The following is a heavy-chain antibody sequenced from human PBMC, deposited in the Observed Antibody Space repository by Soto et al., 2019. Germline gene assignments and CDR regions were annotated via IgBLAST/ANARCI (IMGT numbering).Heavy chain of an antibody. V-gene: IGHV1-18*01. D-gene: IGHD4-17*01. Sequence: GASVKVSCKASGYTFSTFGISWVRQAPGQGLEWLGWISTENGDTNYVRNLQDRITMTTDTSTNTAYMELRSLRSDDTAVYFCARDWRHYVLPAYWGQGALVTVSS. CDR3: ARDWRHYVLPAY. CDR2: ISTENGDT. J-gene: IGHJ1*01. CDR1: GYTFSTFG.